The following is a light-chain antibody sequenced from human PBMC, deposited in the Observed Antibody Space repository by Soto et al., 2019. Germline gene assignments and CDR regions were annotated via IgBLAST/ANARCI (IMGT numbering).Light chain of an antibody. CDR1: QSVSGTS. Sequence: EIVLTQSPGTLSLSPGERVTLSCRASQSVSGTSLAWYQQKPGQAPRLLISGASSRATGIPDRFSGRGSGTDFTLTINRLEPEDFAVYYCQHYDSSQWTFGQGTRVEIK. V-gene: IGKV3-20*01. CDR3: QHYDSSQWT. J-gene: IGKJ1*01. CDR2: GAS.